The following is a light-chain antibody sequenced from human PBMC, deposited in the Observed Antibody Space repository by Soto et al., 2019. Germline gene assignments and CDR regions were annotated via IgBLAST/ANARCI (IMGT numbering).Light chain of an antibody. Sequence: ELTQPPSVSVAPGQTARITCGGNNIGTKSVHWYQQKPGQAPVLVVYDDYDRPSGIPERFSGSNSGNTATLTISRVEAGDEADYYCQVWDSLSDHWVFGGGTQLTVL. CDR1: NIGTKS. J-gene: IGLJ3*02. V-gene: IGLV3-21*02. CDR2: DDY. CDR3: QVWDSLSDHWV.